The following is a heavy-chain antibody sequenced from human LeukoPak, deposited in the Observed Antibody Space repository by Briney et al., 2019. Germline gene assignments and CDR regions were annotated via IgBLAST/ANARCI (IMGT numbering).Heavy chain of an antibody. D-gene: IGHD5-12*01. V-gene: IGHV3-64*01. CDR2: ISNNGGST. CDR1: GFTFSTYA. Sequence: PGGSLRLSCVASGFTFSTYAMHWVRQAPGKGLEYVSGISNNGGSTYYANSVKGRFIISRDNSKNMLYLQMGSLRAEDMAVYYCARRARIRGGSGYDSEEYLDYWGQGTLVTVSS. J-gene: IGHJ4*02. CDR3: ARRARIRGGSGYDSEEYLDY.